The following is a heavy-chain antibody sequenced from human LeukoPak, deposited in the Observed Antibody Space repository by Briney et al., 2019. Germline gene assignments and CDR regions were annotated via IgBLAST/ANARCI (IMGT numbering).Heavy chain of an antibody. CDR1: GFTFSSYW. D-gene: IGHD1-26*01. CDR2: IKQDGSEK. J-gene: IGHJ4*02. CDR3: ATPLFKWELAY. Sequence: GGSLRLSCAASGFTFSSYWMSWVREAPGKGLEWVANIKQDGSEKYHVDSVKGRLHISRDNAKNSLYLQMNSLRAEDTAVYYCATPLFKWELAYWGQGTLVTVSS. V-gene: IGHV3-7*01.